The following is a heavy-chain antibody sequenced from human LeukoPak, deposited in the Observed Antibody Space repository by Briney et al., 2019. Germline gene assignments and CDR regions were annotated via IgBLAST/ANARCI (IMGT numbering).Heavy chain of an antibody. Sequence: ASVKVSCKASGYTFTGYYMHWVRQAPGQGLEWMGWINPNSGGTNYAQKFQGRVTMTRDTSISTAYMELSRLRSDDTAVYYCARDVGSGSYLAYWGQGTLVTVSS. CDR2: INPNSGGT. J-gene: IGHJ4*02. V-gene: IGHV1-2*02. CDR3: ARDVGSGSYLAY. D-gene: IGHD3-10*01. CDR1: GYTFTGYY.